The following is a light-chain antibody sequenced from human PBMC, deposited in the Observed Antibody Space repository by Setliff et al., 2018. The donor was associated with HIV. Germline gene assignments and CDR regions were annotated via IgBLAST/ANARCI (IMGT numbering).Light chain of an antibody. J-gene: IGLJ1*01. Sequence: SVLTQPPSASGTPGQRVTISCSGSSSNIGRNTVNWYQQLPGTAPKLLIYRNNRRPSGVPDRFSGSKSGTSASLAISGLQSEDEADYYCAVWDDTLNGQVFGTGTKVTVL. CDR1: SSNIGRNT. V-gene: IGLV1-44*01. CDR3: AVWDDTLNGQV. CDR2: RNN.